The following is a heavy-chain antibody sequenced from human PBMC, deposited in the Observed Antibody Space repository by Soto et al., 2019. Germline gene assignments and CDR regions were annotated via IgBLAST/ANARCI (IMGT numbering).Heavy chain of an antibody. CDR2: ISGSGGST. CDR3: AKEKLGYCSSTSCYRYFDY. V-gene: IGHV3-23*01. D-gene: IGHD2-2*01. Sequence: GGSLRLSCAASGFTFSSYAMSWVRQAPGKGLEWVSAISGSGGSTYYADSVKGRFTISRDNSKNTLYLQMNSLRAEDTAVYYCAKEKLGYCSSTSCYRYFDYWGQGTLVTVSS. J-gene: IGHJ4*02. CDR1: GFTFSSYA.